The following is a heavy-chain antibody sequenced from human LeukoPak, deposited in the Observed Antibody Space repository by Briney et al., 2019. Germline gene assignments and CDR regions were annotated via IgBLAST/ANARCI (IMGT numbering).Heavy chain of an antibody. V-gene: IGHV3-23*01. Sequence: GWSLRLSCAASGFTFSSYAMSWVRQAPGKGLEWVSAISGSGGSTYYADSVKGRFTISRDNSKNTLYLQMNSLRAEDTAVYYCAKDRRELDVFDIWGQGTMVTVSS. CDR2: ISGSGGST. CDR3: AKDRRELDVFDI. CDR1: GFTFSSYA. J-gene: IGHJ3*02.